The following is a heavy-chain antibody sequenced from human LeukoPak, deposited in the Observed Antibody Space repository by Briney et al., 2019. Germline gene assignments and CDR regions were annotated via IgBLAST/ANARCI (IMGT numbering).Heavy chain of an antibody. CDR2: INPNSGGT. J-gene: IGHJ6*03. CDR1: GYTFTSYY. Sequence: ASVKVSCKASGYTFTSYYMHWVRQAPGQGLEWMGWINPNSGGTNYAQKFQGRVTMTRDTSISTAYMELSRLRSDDTAVYYCARPRPDCSSTSCYRSGYYYMDVWGKGTTVTVSS. D-gene: IGHD2-2*02. V-gene: IGHV1-2*02. CDR3: ARPRPDCSSTSCYRSGYYYMDV.